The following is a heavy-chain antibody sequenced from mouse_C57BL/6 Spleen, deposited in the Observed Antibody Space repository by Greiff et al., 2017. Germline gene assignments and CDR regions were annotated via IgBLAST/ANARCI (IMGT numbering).Heavy chain of an antibody. CDR2: IYPGNSDT. CDR3: TRYDYGSSYDAY. J-gene: IGHJ3*01. Sequence: EVQLQQSGPVLARPGASVKMSCKTSGYTFTSYWMHWVKQRPGQGLEWIGAIYPGNSDTSYNQKFKGKAKLTAVTSASTAYMELSSLTNEDSAVYYCTRYDYGSSYDAYWGQGTLVTVSA. D-gene: IGHD1-1*01. V-gene: IGHV1-5*01. CDR1: GYTFTSYW.